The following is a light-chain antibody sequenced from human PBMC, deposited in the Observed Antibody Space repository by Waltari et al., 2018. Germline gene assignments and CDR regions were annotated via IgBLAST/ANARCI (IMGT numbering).Light chain of an antibody. CDR3: QHYYTPPFT. J-gene: IGKJ3*01. CDR1: QSVLYASVNKNH. CDR2: WAS. Sequence: DIVMTQSPDSLAVSLGERATLNCKSSQSVLYASVNKNHLAWYQQKPGQPPKLLIFWASTLESGVPDRFSGSVSGADFTLTISSLQAEDVSVYYCQHYYTPPFTFGPGTKVEIK. V-gene: IGKV4-1*01.